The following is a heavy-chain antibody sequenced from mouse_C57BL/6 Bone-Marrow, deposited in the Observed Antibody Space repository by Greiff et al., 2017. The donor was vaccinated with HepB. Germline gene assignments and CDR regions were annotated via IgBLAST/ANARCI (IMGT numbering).Heavy chain of an antibody. CDR2: INYDGSST. V-gene: IGHV5-16*01. CDR1: GFTFSDYY. J-gene: IGHJ1*03. Sequence: DVQLVESEGGLVQPGSSMKLSCTASGFTFSDYYMAWVRQVPEKGLEWVANINYDGSSTYYLDSLKSRFIISRDNAKNILYLQMSSLKSEDTATYYCAREGSGTYFDVWGTGTTVTVSS. D-gene: IGHD4-1*01. CDR3: AREGSGTYFDV.